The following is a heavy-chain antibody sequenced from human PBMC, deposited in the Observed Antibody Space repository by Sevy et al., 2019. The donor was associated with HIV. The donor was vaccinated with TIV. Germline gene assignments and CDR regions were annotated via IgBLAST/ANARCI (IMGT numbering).Heavy chain of an antibody. CDR2: ISATGGST. J-gene: IGHJ4*02. CDR1: GFTLGSYT. V-gene: IGHV3-23*01. Sequence: GGSLRLSCAASGFTLGSYTMNWVRQPPWEGLEWVASISATGGSTYYADSVKGRFTISRDVSKGLLYLQMNSLTAEDTAIFYCAKTLQKLPFHPHYFDYWGQGTLVTVSS. CDR3: AKTLQKLPFHPHYFDY. D-gene: IGHD2-21*02.